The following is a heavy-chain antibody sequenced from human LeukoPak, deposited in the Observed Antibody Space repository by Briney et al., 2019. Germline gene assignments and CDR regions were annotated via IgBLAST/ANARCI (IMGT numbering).Heavy chain of an antibody. CDR1: GYTFTSYD. CDR2: MNPNSGNT. V-gene: IGHV1-8*01. CDR3: ARAPRLVAATGIRGWFDP. D-gene: IGHD2-15*01. J-gene: IGHJ5*02. Sequence: ASVKVSCKASGYTFTSYDINWVRQATGQGLEWMGWMNPNSGNTGYAQKFQGRVTMTRNTSISTAYMELSSLRSEDTAVYYCARAPRLVAATGIRGWFDPWGQGTLVTVSS.